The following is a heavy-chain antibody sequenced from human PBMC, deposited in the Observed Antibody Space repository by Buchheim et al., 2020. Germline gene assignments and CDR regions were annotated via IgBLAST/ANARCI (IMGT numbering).Heavy chain of an antibody. D-gene: IGHD3-10*01. CDR2: IWPADSDI. CDR1: GYSFSSYW. J-gene: IGHJ4*02. CDR3: ARAIDSGGYYGHRPYYFDS. Sequence: EVQLVQSGAELKKPGESLKISCKGSGYSFSSYWIGWVRQMPGKGLEWMGVIWPADSDIRYSPSFPGQVTISADKSISTAFLQWSSLGASDTAMYYCARAIDSGGYYGHRPYYFDSWGQGTL. V-gene: IGHV5-51*03.